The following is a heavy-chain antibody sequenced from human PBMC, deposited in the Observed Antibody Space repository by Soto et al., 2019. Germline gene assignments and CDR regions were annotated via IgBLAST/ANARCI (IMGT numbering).Heavy chain of an antibody. J-gene: IGHJ5*02. V-gene: IGHV4-31*03. CDR1: GAALNSGNYY. CDR2: IYVTGAV. CDR3: ARLRIATNHYKWFDP. Sequence: SETLSLTCSVSGAALNSGNYYWSWIRQVQGKGLEWIGHIYVTGAVDYNPSLRDRITISQDTSERQFSLNLRLVTAADTAVYYCARLRIATNHYKWFDPWGQGTLVTVSS. D-gene: IGHD2-21*01.